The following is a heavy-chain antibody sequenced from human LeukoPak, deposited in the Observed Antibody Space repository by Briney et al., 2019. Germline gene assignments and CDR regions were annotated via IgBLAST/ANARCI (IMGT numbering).Heavy chain of an antibody. CDR2: INHSGST. Sequence: SETLSLTCAVYGGSFSGYYWSWIRQPPGKGLEWTGEINHSGSTNYNPSLKSRVTISVDTSKNQFSLKLSSVTAADTAVYYCARLWFGESHYFDYWGQGTLVTVSS. V-gene: IGHV4-34*01. CDR1: GGSFSGYY. D-gene: IGHD3-10*01. CDR3: ARLWFGESHYFDY. J-gene: IGHJ4*02.